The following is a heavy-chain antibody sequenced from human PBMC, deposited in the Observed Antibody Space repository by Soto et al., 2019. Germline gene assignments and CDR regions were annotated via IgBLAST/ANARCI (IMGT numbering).Heavy chain of an antibody. CDR1: GDSITSSRYY. Sequence: QLVLQESGPGVVKPSETLSLTCSVSGDSITSSRYYWGWIRQTPQTGLEWIGSIYYSGSTFYNPSLKCRVTVSVDTSKNQFSLKLTSVSAADTSLYFCARQTASIVRQGDFDYWGQGTLVTVSS. CDR2: IYYSGST. J-gene: IGHJ4*02. D-gene: IGHD2-2*01. V-gene: IGHV4-39*01. CDR3: ARQTASIVRQGDFDY.